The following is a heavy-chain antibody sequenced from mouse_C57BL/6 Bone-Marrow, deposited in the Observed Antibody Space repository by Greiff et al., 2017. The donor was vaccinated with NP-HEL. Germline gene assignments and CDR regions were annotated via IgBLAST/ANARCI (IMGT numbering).Heavy chain of an antibody. CDR1: GYSITSGYY. Sequence: EVHLVESGPGLVKPSQSLSLTCSVTGYSITSGYYWNWIRQFPGNKLEWMGFISYDGSNNYNPSLKNRISITRDTSKNQFFLKLNSVTTEDTATYYCARGGDYEGYFDVWGTGTTVTVSS. D-gene: IGHD2-4*01. J-gene: IGHJ1*03. CDR2: ISYDGSN. CDR3: ARGGDYEGYFDV. V-gene: IGHV3-6*01.